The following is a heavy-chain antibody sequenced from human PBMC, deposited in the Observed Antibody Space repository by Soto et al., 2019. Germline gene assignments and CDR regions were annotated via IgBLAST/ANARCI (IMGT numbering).Heavy chain of an antibody. D-gene: IGHD6-19*01. CDR2: IYYSGST. V-gene: IGHV4-39*01. Sequence: SETLSLTCTVSGGSISSSSYYWGWIRQPPGKGLEWIGSIYYSGSTYYNPSLKSRVTISVDTSKNQFSLKLSSVTAADTAVYYCARNDWAVAGQSAETYYYYYYMDVWGKGTTVTVSS. J-gene: IGHJ6*03. CDR1: GGSISSSSYY. CDR3: ARNDWAVAGQSAETYYYYYYMDV.